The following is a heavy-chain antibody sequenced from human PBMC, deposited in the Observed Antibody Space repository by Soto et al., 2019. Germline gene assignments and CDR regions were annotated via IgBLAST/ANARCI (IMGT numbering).Heavy chain of an antibody. CDR3: AREGLLYYDFWSGYYKYYGMDV. Sequence: PSETLSLTCTVSGGSISSSSYYWGWIRQPPGKGLEWIGSIYYSGSTYYNPSLKSRVTISVDTSKNQFSLKLSSVTAADTAVYYCAREGLLYYDFWSGYYKYYGMDVWGQGTTVTVSS. D-gene: IGHD3-3*01. CDR2: IYYSGST. J-gene: IGHJ6*02. CDR1: GGSISSSSYY. V-gene: IGHV4-39*02.